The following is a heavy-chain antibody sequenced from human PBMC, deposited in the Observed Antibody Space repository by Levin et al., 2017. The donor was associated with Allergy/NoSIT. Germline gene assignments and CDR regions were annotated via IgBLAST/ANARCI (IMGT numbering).Heavy chain of an antibody. Sequence: GESLKISCKASEYSFTDYYIHWVRQAPGQGLEWMGWINPFSGGTKYAQKFQGRVTVTGDTAISTVYMEMSRLRSDDPAVYYCGRRRSGYYDVIDYWGQGTLVTV. D-gene: IGHD3-3*01. V-gene: IGHV1-2*02. CDR3: GRRRSGYYDVIDY. CDR2: INPFSGGT. CDR1: EYSFTDYY. J-gene: IGHJ4*02.